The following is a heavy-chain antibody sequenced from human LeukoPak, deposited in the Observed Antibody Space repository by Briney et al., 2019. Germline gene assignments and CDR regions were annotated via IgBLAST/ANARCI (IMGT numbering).Heavy chain of an antibody. Sequence: ASVKVSCRTSGYTFAAYYIHWVRQAPGQGLELMGLVNPNGGGTNYAQKFKDRLTMTRDTSISTAYMELSSLESDDAAVYFCAREGVGGAYAMDVWGQGTTVTVSS. CDR1: GYTFAAYY. CDR2: VNPNGGGT. CDR3: AREGVGGAYAMDV. V-gene: IGHV1-2*02. J-gene: IGHJ6*02. D-gene: IGHD2-21*01.